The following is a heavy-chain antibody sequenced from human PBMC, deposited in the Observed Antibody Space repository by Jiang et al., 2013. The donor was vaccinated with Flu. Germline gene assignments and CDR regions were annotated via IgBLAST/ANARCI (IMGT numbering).Heavy chain of an antibody. CDR2: INGGNANT. CDR3: ARDRGCSSTSCYGNWFDA. J-gene: IGHJ5*02. Sequence: KASGYSLTTYALHWVRQAPGQRLEWMGWINGGNANTKYSEKLQGRVTITWDTSASTAYMELSSVRSEDTGVYYCARDRGCSSTSCYGNWFDAWGQGTLVTVSS. V-gene: IGHV1-3*01. CDR1: GYSLTTYA. D-gene: IGHD2-2*01.